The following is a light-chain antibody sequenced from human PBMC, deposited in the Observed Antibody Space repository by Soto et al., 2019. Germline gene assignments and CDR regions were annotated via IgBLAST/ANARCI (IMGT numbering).Light chain of an antibody. J-gene: IGKJ1*01. V-gene: IGKV1-5*01. CDR1: QSISSW. Sequence: DIQMTQSPSPLSASVGDRVTITCRASQSISSWLAWYHQKPGKAPKLLIYDASTLESGVPSRFSGSGSGTEFTLTISSLQPDDFATYYCQQYNSYSWTFGQGTKVDIK. CDR2: DAS. CDR3: QQYNSYSWT.